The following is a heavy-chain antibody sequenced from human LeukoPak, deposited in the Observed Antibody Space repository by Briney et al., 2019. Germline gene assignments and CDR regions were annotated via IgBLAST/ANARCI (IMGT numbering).Heavy chain of an antibody. CDR3: ARVSFFRWAATRPSYYYYYMDV. Sequence: SETLSLTCTVSGGSISSYYWSWLRQPPGKGLEWIGHIYYSGSTNYNPSLKSRVTISVDTSKKKCSLKLRSVTAADTAVYYCARVSFFRWAATRPSYYYYYMDVWGKGTTVTISS. J-gene: IGHJ6*03. V-gene: IGHV4-59*12. CDR2: IYYSGST. D-gene: IGHD2-15*01. CDR1: GGSISSYY.